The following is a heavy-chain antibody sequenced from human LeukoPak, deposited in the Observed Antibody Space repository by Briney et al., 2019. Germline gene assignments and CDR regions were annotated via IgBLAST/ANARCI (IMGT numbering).Heavy chain of an antibody. Sequence: SETLSLTCAVYGGSFSGYYWSWIRQPPGKGLEWIGEINHSGSTNYNPSLKSRVTKSVDTSKNQFSLKLSSVTAADTAVYYCARGRGSYCSGGSCYLTYYYYMDVWGKGTTVTVSS. CDR1: GGSFSGYY. J-gene: IGHJ6*03. V-gene: IGHV4-34*01. CDR2: INHSGST. D-gene: IGHD2-15*01. CDR3: ARGRGSYCSGGSCYLTYYYYMDV.